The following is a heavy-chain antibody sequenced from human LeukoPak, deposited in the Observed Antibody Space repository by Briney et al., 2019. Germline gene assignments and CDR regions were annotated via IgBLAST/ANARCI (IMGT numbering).Heavy chain of an antibody. D-gene: IGHD2-2*01. J-gene: IGHJ6*02. Sequence: GGSLRLSCAASGFIFSNYGMHWVRQAPGKGLEWVAVISYDGSDKYYAGSVKGRFTISKDNSKNTLYLQMNSLRAVDTAVYYCAKGGYCSTTSCTPWGMDVWGQGTTVTVSS. CDR2: ISYDGSDK. V-gene: IGHV3-30*18. CDR1: GFIFSNYG. CDR3: AKGGYCSTTSCTPWGMDV.